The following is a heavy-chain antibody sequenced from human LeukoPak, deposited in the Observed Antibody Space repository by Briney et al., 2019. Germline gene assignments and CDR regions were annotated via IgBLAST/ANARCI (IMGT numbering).Heavy chain of an antibody. V-gene: IGHV1-58*01. D-gene: IGHD2-15*01. J-gene: IGHJ5*02. CDR3: AADNPGGTRLNWFDP. CDR2: IVVGSGNT. CDR1: GFTFTSSA. Sequence: GASVKVSCKASGFTFTSSAVQWVRQARGQRLGWIGWIVVGSGNTNYAQKFQERVTITRDMSTSTAYMELSSLRSEDTAVYYCAADNPGGTRLNWFDPWGQGTLVTVSS.